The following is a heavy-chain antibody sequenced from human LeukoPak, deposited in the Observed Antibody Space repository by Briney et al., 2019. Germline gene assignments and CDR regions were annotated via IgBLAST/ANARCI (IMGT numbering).Heavy chain of an antibody. V-gene: IGHV3-48*03. Sequence: GGCLRLSCAASGFTFSSYEMNWVRQAPGKGLEWVSYISSSGSTIYYADSVKGRFTISRDNAKNSLYLQMNSLRAEDTAVYYCAREGRDAFDIWGQGTMVTVSS. CDR3: AREGRDAFDI. J-gene: IGHJ3*02. CDR1: GFTFSSYE. CDR2: ISSSGSTI.